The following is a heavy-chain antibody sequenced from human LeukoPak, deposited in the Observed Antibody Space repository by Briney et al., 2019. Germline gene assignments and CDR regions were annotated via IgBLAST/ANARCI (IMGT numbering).Heavy chain of an antibody. J-gene: IGHJ4*02. CDR3: ARCGSSWFNFDY. CDR2: IYYSGST. CDR1: GGSISSGGYY. V-gene: IGHV4-31*03. D-gene: IGHD6-13*01. Sequence: PSETLSLTCTVFGGSISSGGYYWSWIRQHPGKGLEWIGYIYYSGSTYYNPSPKSRVTISVDTSKNQFSLKLSSVTAADTAVYYCARCGSSWFNFDYWGQGTLVTVSS.